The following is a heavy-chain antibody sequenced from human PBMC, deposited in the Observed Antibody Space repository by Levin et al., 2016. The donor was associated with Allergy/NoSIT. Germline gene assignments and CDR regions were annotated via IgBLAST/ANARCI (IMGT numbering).Heavy chain of an antibody. Sequence: GESLKISCAASGFTFSDYYMSWIRQAPGKGLEWVSYSSSNIIYTNYADSVKGRFTISRDNAKNSLYLQMSSLRAEDTAVYYCARVHRTTVSGMDVWGQGTTVTVSS. CDR3: ARVHRTTVSGMDV. D-gene: IGHD4-17*01. CDR2: SSSNIIYT. CDR1: GFTFSDYY. V-gene: IGHV3-11*05. J-gene: IGHJ6*02.